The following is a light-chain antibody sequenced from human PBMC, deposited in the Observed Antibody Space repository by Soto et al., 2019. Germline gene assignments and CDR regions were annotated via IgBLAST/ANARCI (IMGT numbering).Light chain of an antibody. CDR1: QNIPGH. CDR2: DAS. J-gene: IGKJ5*01. V-gene: IGKV3-11*01. Sequence: PGERATVSCRASQNIPGHYLAWYQQTPGQAPRVLIYDASNRATGIPARFSGSGSGTDFTLTISSLEPEDFAVYYCQQRHNSITFGQGTRLEIK. CDR3: QQRHNSIT.